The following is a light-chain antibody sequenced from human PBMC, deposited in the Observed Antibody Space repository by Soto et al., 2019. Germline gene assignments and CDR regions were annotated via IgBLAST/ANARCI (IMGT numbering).Light chain of an antibody. CDR1: QSVSSY. V-gene: IGKV3-20*01. CDR3: QQFGGSPQT. J-gene: IGKJ1*01. Sequence: ISFAHSPSPLPLSPGEGAPHSRRASQSVSSYLAWYQQKPGQAPRLLIYGASSRATGIPDRFSGSGSGTDFTLTISRLEPEDFAVYYCQQFGGSPQTFGQGTKV. CDR2: GAS.